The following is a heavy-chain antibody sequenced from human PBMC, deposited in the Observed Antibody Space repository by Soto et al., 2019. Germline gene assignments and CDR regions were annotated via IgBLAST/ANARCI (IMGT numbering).Heavy chain of an antibody. CDR1: GFTFSSYG. CDR2: IWYDGSNK. CDR3: ARGPNYYYDSSGSTDY. J-gene: IGHJ4*02. V-gene: IGHV3-33*01. Sequence: GGSLRLSCAASGFTFSSYGMHWVRQAPGKGLEWVAVIWYDGSNKYYADSVKGRFTISRDNSKNTLYLQMNSLRAEDTAVYYCARGPNYYYDSSGSTDYWGQGTLVTVSS. D-gene: IGHD3-22*01.